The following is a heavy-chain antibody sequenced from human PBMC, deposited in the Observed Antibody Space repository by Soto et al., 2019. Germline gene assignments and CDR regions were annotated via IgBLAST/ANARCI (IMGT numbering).Heavy chain of an antibody. CDR2: ISYDGSNK. CDR1: GFTFSSYG. Sequence: GGSLRLSCAASGFTFSSYGMHWVRQAPGKGLEWVAVISYDGSNKYYADSVKGRFTISRDNSKNTLYLQMNSLRAEDTAVYYCARDKPLVVITTPDAFDIWGQGTMVTVSS. CDR3: ARDKPLVVITTPDAFDI. J-gene: IGHJ3*02. D-gene: IGHD3-22*01. V-gene: IGHV3-30*03.